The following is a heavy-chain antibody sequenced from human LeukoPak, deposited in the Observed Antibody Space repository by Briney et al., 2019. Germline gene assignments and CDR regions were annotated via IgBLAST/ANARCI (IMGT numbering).Heavy chain of an antibody. D-gene: IGHD3-10*01. CDR2: ISRSGDSI. Sequence: GGSLRLSCAASGFTFSSYSMNWVRQAPGKGLEWLSSISRSGDSIFYADSVKGRFTISRDNDKTTLYLQMNSLRAEDTAVYYCASELYFWGQGTLVTVSS. CDR3: ASELYF. J-gene: IGHJ4*02. V-gene: IGHV3-21*01. CDR1: GFTFSSYS.